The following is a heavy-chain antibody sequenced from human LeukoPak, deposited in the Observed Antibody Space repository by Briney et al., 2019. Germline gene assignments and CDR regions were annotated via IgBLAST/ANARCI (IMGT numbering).Heavy chain of an antibody. J-gene: IGHJ4*02. CDR3: ARGNYSGSGTPDY. D-gene: IGHD3-10*01. CDR1: GFSLSSGYY. CDR2: IYHSGST. V-gene: IGHV4-38-2*01. Sequence: SETLSLTCAVSGFSLSSGYYWGWIRQPPGKGLEWIGSIYHSGSTYYNPSLKSRVTISVDTSKNQFSLKLSSVTAADTAVYYCARGNYSGSGTPDYWGQGTLVTVSS.